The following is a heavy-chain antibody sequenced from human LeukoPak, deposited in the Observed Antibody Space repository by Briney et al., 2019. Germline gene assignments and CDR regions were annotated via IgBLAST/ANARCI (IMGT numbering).Heavy chain of an antibody. D-gene: IGHD2-15*01. V-gene: IGHV3-21*01. CDR1: GFTFSSYT. Sequence: GGSLRLSCAASGFTFSSYTMNWVRQAPGKGLQWVSSISSGRGYIYYEDSVKGRFTISRDNAKTSLYLQMNSLRAEYTAVYYCSRGREWYCSGGSCPIVYWGQGTLVTVSS. CDR2: ISSGRGYI. J-gene: IGHJ4*02. CDR3: SRGREWYCSGGSCPIVY.